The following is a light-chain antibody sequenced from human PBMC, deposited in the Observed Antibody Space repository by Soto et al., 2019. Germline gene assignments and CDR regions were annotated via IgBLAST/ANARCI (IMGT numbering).Light chain of an antibody. J-gene: IGLJ7*01. Sequence: SSELTQPPSVSVAPGKTARITCGGNNIGSKSVHWYQQKPGQAPVLVIYYDSDRPSGIPERFSGSNSGNTATLTISRVEAGDEADYYCQVGDSLAVFGGGTQLTVL. V-gene: IGLV3-21*04. CDR3: QVGDSLAV. CDR1: NIGSKS. CDR2: YDS.